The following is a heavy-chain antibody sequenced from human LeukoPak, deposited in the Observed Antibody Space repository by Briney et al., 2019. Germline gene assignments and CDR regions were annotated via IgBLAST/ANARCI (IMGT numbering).Heavy chain of an antibody. CDR1: GFTFSKNW. D-gene: IGHD1-1*01. CDR2: IKRDGSEK. V-gene: IGHV3-7*04. CDR3: ARAVATGTDYFDP. J-gene: IGHJ5*02. Sequence: PGGSLRLSCAASGFTFSKNWMTWVRQAPGKGLEWVANIKRDGSEKYYVDSVKGRFTISRDNTKNSLYLQMNSLRAEDTALYYCARAVATGTDYFDPWGQGTLVTVSS.